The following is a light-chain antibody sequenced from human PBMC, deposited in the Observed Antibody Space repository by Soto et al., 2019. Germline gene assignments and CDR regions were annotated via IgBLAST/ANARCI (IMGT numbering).Light chain of an antibody. CDR3: SSYTSSSTLV. Sequence: QSALTQPPSVSGSPGQSVTISCTGTSSDIGTYKFVSWYQQPPGTAPKLMIYEVSHRPSGVPDRFSGSKSGNTASLTISGLQAEDEADYYCSSYTSSSTLVFGGGTKLTVL. CDR2: EVS. V-gene: IGLV2-18*02. J-gene: IGLJ2*01. CDR1: SSDIGTYKF.